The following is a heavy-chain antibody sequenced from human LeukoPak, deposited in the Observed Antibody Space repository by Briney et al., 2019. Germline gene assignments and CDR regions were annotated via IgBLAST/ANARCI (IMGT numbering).Heavy chain of an antibody. V-gene: IGHV3-21*01. CDR3: ARDLSGGSGYGGY. CDR2: ISPSSTHS. Sequence: GGSLRLSCAASGFSFSYYTMNWVRQAPGKGLEWISSISPSSTHSYYADSVKGRCTISRDDATNSLYLQMNSLRAEGTALYYCARDLSGGSGYGGYWGQGTLVTVSS. J-gene: IGHJ4*02. CDR1: GFSFSYYT. D-gene: IGHD5-12*01.